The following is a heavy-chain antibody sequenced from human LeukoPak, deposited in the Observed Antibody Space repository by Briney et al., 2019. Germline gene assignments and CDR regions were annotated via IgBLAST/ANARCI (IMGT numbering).Heavy chain of an antibody. CDR1: GGSISSYY. D-gene: IGHD5-18*01. V-gene: IGHV4-4*07. J-gene: IGHJ6*02. CDR3: ARSPSYGISPTVLTYYYYGMDV. Sequence: PSETLSLTCTVSGGSISSYYWSWIRQPAGKGLEWIGRIYTSGSTNYNPSLKSRVTMSVDTSKSQFSLKLSSVTAADTAVYYCARSPSYGISPTVLTYYYYGMDVWGQGTTVTVSS. CDR2: IYTSGST.